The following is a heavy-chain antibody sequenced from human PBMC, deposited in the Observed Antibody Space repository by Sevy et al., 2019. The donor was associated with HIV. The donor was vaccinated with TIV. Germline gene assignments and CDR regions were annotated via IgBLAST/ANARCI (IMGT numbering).Heavy chain of an antibody. CDR3: AKDLIFDHYYDSSGYPSMGYNWFDP. CDR1: GYTFSDYY. J-gene: IGHJ5*02. CDR2: INVNSGGT. V-gene: IGHV1-2*02. D-gene: IGHD3-22*01. Sequence: ASVKVSCKASGYTFSDYYMHWVRQAPGQGLEWMGWINVNSGGTNYARDFRGRVTMARDTSISTAYMELIGLTFDDTAVYYCAKDLIFDHYYDSSGYPSMGYNWFDPWGQGTLVTVSS.